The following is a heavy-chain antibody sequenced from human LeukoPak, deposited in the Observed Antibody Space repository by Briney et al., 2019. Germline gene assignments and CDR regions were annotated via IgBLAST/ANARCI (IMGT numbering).Heavy chain of an antibody. CDR2: IKEDGSEK. V-gene: IGHV3-7*03. CDR3: ARNVGWFRFDY. J-gene: IGHJ4*02. CDR1: GFTFSTYW. Sequence: GGSLRLSCAASGFTFSTYWMDWVRQAPGKGLEWVANIKEDGSEKYYEDSVKGRFTISRDNAKNSLYLQMSSLRAEDTAVYYCARNVGWFRFDYWGQGTLVTVSS. D-gene: IGHD2-15*01.